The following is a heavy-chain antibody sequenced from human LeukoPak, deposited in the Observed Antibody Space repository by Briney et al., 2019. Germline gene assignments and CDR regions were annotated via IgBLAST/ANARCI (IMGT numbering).Heavy chain of an antibody. D-gene: IGHD5-18*01. V-gene: IGHV1-69*13. Sequence: ASVKVSCKASGGTFSSYAISWVRQAPGQGLEWMGGIIPIFGTANYAQKFQGRVTITADESTSTAYMELSSLRSEDTAVYYCARGPLYVDTAMVADYWGQGTLVTVSS. CDR2: IIPIFGTA. J-gene: IGHJ4*02. CDR1: GGTFSSYA. CDR3: ARGPLYVDTAMVADY.